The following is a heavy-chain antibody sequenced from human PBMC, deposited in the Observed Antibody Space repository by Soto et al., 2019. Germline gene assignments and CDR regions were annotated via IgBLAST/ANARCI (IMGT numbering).Heavy chain of an antibody. V-gene: IGHV1-8*01. CDR3: AISXXYXXXXYXXDPFDX. Sequence: QVQLVQSGAEVKKPGASVKVSCKASGYTFTSFHINWVRQPTGQGLEWVGWMNPNNGNTGYAQKFQGRVTMTRNTSTRTAYLELGSLXSEXTXVYXXAISXXYXXXXYXXDPFDXWGQGTMVTVSS. CDR2: MNPNNGNT. CDR1: GYTFTSFH. J-gene: IGHJ3*01.